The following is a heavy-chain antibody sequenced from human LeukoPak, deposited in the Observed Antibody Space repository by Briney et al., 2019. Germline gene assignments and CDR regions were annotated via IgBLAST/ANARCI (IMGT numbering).Heavy chain of an antibody. V-gene: IGHV4-34*01. CDR3: ARRSLRYFDWSPYYFDY. CDR1: GGSFSGYY. J-gene: IGHJ4*02. CDR2: INHSGST. D-gene: IGHD3-9*01. Sequence: PSETLSLTCAVYGGSFSGYYWSWIRQPPGKGLEWIGEINHSGSTNYNPSLKSRVTISVDTSNNQFSLKLSSVTAADTAVYDWARRSLRYFDWSPYYFDYWGQGTLVTVSS.